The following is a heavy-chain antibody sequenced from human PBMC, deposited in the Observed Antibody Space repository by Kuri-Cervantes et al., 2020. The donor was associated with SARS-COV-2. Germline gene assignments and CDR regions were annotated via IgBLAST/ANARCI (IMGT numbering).Heavy chain of an antibody. J-gene: IGHJ5*02. V-gene: IGHV4-31*03. CDR1: GGSISSGGYY. Sequence: SETLSLTCTVSGGSISSGGYYWSWIRQHPGKGLEWIGYIYYSGSTYYNPSLKSRVTISVDRSKNQFSLKLSSVTAADTAVYYCARVLGSSAGYWFDPWGQGTLVTVSS. CDR3: ARVLGSSAGYWFDP. D-gene: IGHD6-6*01. CDR2: IYYSGST.